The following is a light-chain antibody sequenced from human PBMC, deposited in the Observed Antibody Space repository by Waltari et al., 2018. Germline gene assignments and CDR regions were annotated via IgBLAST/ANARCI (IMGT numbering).Light chain of an antibody. CDR2: DVS. CDR1: QDITNS. J-gene: IGKJ2*01. V-gene: IGKV1-33*01. CDR3: QQYHNLPYT. Sequence: IQLTQSPSSLSASVVDSVTIPRQASQDITNSLNWLQQKPGKAPKCLIHDVSKLETGVPSRFIGSGAGTDFTFTISSLQAEDIATYDCQQYHNLPYTFGQGTKLEI.